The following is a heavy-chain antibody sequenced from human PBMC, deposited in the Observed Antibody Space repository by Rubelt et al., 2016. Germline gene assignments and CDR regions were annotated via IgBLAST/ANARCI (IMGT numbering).Heavy chain of an antibody. V-gene: IGHV1-2*06. J-gene: IGHJ4*02. D-gene: IGHD3-10*01. CDR2: ITPNTGGT. CDR1: GYTFTGYY. Sequence: QVQLDQSGAELKKPGASVKVSCRAPGYTFTGYYLHWLRQAPGPGLEWVGRITPNTGGTNYAPKFKGRVTMTRNIPISTAYMELRSLRSEETAGYYGARGGSITMVRGVSIDYWGQGTLVTVSS. CDR3: ARGGSITMVRGVSIDY.